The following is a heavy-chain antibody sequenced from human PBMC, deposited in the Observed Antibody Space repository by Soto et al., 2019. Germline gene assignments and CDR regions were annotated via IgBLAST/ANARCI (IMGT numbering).Heavy chain of an antibody. CDR2: ISYDGSNK. J-gene: IGHJ4*02. CDR1: GFTFSSYA. D-gene: IGHD5-18*01. V-gene: IGHV3-30-3*01. Sequence: QVQLVESGGGVVQPGRSLRLSCAASGFTFSSYAMHWVLQAPGKGLEWVAVISYDGSNKYYADSVKGRFTISRDNSKNTLYLQMNSLRAEDTAVYYCARRDTAMGMDFDYWGQGTLVTVSS. CDR3: ARRDTAMGMDFDY.